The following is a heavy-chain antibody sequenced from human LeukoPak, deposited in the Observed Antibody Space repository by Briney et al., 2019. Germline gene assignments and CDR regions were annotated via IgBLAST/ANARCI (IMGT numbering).Heavy chain of an antibody. CDR2: ISGSGGST. CDR3: AKRYCSSTSCYMAYYGSGGYYFDY. J-gene: IGHJ4*02. Sequence: PGGSLRLSCAASGFTFSSYAMSWVRQAPGKGLEWVSAISGSGGSTYYADSVKGRFTISRDNSKNTLYLQMNSLRAEDTAVYYCAKRYCSSTSCYMAYYGSGGYYFDYWGQGTLVTVSS. V-gene: IGHV3-23*01. D-gene: IGHD2-2*02. CDR1: GFTFSSYA.